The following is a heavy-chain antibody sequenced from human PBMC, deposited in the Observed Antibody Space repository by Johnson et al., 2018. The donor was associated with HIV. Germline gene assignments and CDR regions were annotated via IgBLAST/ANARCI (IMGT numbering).Heavy chain of an antibody. CDR1: AFTFSRYA. D-gene: IGHD3-22*01. CDR3: AREDSRCYFDGCDV. Sequence: QVQLVESGGGVVQPGRSLRLSCAASAFTFSRYAMHWVRQAPGKGLEWVAFISNDGSNKYYADSVKGRFTISRDNSKNTMYLQMNSLRAEDTAVYYCAREDSRCYFDGCDVWGQGTMVTVSS. V-gene: IGHV3-30-3*01. J-gene: IGHJ3*01. CDR2: ISNDGSNK.